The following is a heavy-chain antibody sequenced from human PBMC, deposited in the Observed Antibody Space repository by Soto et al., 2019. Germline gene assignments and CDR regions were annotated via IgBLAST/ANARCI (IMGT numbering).Heavy chain of an antibody. CDR1: GFPPSSYT. V-gene: IGHV3-23*01. CDR3: VNWFDP. CDR2: ISGSGGST. Sequence: GGSLKLSSVASGFPPSSYTMSWVRQAPGKGLEWVSAISGSGGSTYYADSGKGRFTISRDNSKNTLYLQMNSLRDEDTAVYYCVNWFDPWRQGTLV. J-gene: IGHJ5*02.